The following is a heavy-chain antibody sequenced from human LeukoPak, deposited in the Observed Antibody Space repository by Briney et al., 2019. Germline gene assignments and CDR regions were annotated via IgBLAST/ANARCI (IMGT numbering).Heavy chain of an antibody. J-gene: IGHJ3*02. V-gene: IGHV1-46*01. Sequence: ASVKVSCKASGYTFTSFYMNWVRQAPGQGLEWMGIINPSGGSTSYAQKFQGRVTMTRDTSTSTVYMELSSLRSEDTAVYYCARARVTAIPQGAFDIWGQGTMVTVSS. CDR2: INPSGGST. CDR1: GYTFTSFY. D-gene: IGHD2-21*02. CDR3: ARARVTAIPQGAFDI.